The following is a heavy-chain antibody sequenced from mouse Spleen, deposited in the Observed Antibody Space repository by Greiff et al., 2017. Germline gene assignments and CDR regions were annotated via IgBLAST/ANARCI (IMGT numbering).Heavy chain of an antibody. CDR3: ARGLTPDY. CDR1: GFTFSGYG. J-gene: IGHJ2*01. V-gene: IGHV5-17*01. Sequence: EVQLVESGGGLVKPGGSLKLSCAASGFTFSGYGMHWVRQAPEKGLEWVAYISSGSSTIYYADTVKGRFTISRDNAKNTLFLQMTSLRSEDTAMYYCARGLTPDYWGQGTTLTVSA. D-gene: IGHD3-1*01. CDR2: ISSGSSTI.